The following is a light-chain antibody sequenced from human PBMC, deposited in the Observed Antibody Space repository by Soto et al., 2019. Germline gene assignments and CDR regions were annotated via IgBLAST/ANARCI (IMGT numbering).Light chain of an antibody. Sequence: QSVLTQPRSVSGSPGQSVTISCAGTSSDVGAYDYVSWYQHHPGKAPKLMIYDVSERPSGVPDRFSGSKSGNTASLTISGLQAEDEAEYYCCSYAGSYTLLFGGGTKVTVL. V-gene: IGLV2-11*01. CDR1: SSDVGAYDY. J-gene: IGLJ2*01. CDR3: CSYAGSYTLL. CDR2: DVS.